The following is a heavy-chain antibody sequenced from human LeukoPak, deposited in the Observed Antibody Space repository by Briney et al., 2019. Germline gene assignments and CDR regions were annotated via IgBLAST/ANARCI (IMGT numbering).Heavy chain of an antibody. CDR3: ERHIRISDGFSIWFDP. D-gene: IGHD5-24*01. J-gene: IGHJ5*02. Sequence: SETLSLTCTVSGGSISSSKYHWGWIRQPPGKGLEWVGSIYYTGTTYYNPSLKSRVTMSADMSKDQFSLNLSSVTAADTSVYYCERHIRISDGFSIWFDPWGQGTLVTVSS. CDR1: GGSISSSKYH. CDR2: IYYTGTT. V-gene: IGHV4-39*01.